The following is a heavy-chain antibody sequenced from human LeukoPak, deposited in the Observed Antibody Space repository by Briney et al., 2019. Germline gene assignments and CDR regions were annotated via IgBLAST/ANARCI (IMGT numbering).Heavy chain of an antibody. CDR1: GFTFSSYA. CDR2: ISGSGGST. D-gene: IGHD6-19*01. CDR3: AKNSSGCLDF. J-gene: IGHJ4*02. V-gene: IGHV3-23*01. Sequence: GGSLRLSCAASGFTFSSYAMSWVRQAPGKGLGWLSAISGSGGSTYYADSVKGLFTISRDNSKNTLDLQMNSLRAEDTAVYYCAKNSSGCLDFWGQGTLVHVSS.